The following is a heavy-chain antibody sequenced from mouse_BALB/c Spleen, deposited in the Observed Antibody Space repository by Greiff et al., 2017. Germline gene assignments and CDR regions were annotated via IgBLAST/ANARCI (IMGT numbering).Heavy chain of an antibody. V-gene: IGHV5-6-4*01. Sequence: DVMLVESGGGLVKPGGSLKLSCAASGFTFSSYTMSWVRQTPEKRLEWVATISSGGSYTYYPDSVKGRFTISRDNAKNTLYLQMSSLKSEDTAMYYCTRDQTTAGAMDYWGQGTSVTVSS. CDR1: GFTFSSYT. CDR2: ISSGGSYT. CDR3: TRDQTTAGAMDY. J-gene: IGHJ4*01. D-gene: IGHD1-2*01.